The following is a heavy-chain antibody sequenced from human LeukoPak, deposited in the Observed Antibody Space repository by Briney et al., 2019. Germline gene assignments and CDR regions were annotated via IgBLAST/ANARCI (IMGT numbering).Heavy chain of an antibody. CDR1: GYTFTSYG. CDR3: ARDHQLLWFGELSLVFDY. D-gene: IGHD3-10*01. V-gene: IGHV1-18*04. J-gene: IGHJ4*02. Sequence: ASVKVSCKASGYTFTSYGISWVRQPPGQGLEWMGWISAYNGNTNYAQKLQGRVTMTTDTSTSTAYMELRSLRSDDTAVYYCARDHQLLWFGELSLVFDYWGQGTLVTVSS. CDR2: ISAYNGNT.